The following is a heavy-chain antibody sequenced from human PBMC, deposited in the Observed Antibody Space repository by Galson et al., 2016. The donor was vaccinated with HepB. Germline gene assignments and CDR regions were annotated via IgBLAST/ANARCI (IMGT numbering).Heavy chain of an antibody. CDR2: TSYDGSNE. CDR3: AKGSSWNYYYYGMDV. D-gene: IGHD6-13*01. CDR1: GFTFSTHA. J-gene: IGHJ6*04. Sequence: SLRLSCAASGFTFSTHAMHWVRQAPGKGLEWVGVTSYDGSNEYYADSVKGRFTISRDNSKNTLYLQMNSLRAEDTAVYYCAKGSSWNYYYYGMDVWGKGTTVTVSS. V-gene: IGHV3-30*18.